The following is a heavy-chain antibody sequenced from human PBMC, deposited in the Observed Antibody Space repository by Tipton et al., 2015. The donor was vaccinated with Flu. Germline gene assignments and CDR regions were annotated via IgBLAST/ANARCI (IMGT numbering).Heavy chain of an antibody. CDR3: ARGGVSNSGYRN. J-gene: IGHJ4*02. Sequence: TLSLTCTVSGGSISTYSWSWIRQPPGKGLEWIGYIYYSGSTNYNPSLKSRVTISVDTSKNQFSLKLSSATAADTAVYYCARGGVSNSGYRNWGQGTLVTVSS. CDR1: GGSISTYS. CDR2: IYYSGST. V-gene: IGHV4-59*01. D-gene: IGHD5-12*01.